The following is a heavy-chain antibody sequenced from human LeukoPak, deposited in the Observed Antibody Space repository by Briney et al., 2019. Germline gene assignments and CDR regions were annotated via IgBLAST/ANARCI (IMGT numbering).Heavy chain of an antibody. CDR1: GGTFSSYA. D-gene: IGHD3-9*01. J-gene: IGHJ1*01. Sequence: ASVKVSCKASGGTFSSYAISWVRQAPGQGGEWMGWINTNTGNPTYAQGFTGRFVFSLDTSVSTAYLQISSLKAEDTAVYYCASDDILTGPAQTAAEYFQHWGQGTLVTVSS. V-gene: IGHV7-4-1*02. CDR3: ASDDILTGPAQTAAEYFQH. CDR2: INTNTGNP.